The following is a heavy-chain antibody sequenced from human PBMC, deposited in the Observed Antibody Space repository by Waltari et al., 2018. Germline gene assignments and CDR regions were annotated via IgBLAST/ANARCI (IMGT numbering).Heavy chain of an antibody. CDR1: GGSISSSSYY. Sequence: QLQLQESGPGLVKPSETLSLTCTVSGGSISSSSYYWGWIRQPPGKGLEWIGSIYYSGSPYYNPSLKSRVTISVDTSKNQFSLKLSSVTAADTAVYYCASPVPNYYGSGSRFDYWGQGTLVTVSS. V-gene: IGHV4-39*01. CDR3: ASPVPNYYGSGSRFDY. J-gene: IGHJ4*02. D-gene: IGHD3-10*01. CDR2: IYYSGSP.